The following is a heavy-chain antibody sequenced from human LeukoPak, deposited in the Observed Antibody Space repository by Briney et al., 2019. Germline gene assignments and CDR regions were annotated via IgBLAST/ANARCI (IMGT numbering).Heavy chain of an antibody. CDR2: ISAYNGNT. D-gene: IGHD6-13*01. J-gene: IGHJ1*01. CDR3: ARGPRGQQLVVEYFQH. Sequence: ASVKVSCKASGYTFTSYGISWVRQAPGQGLEWMGWISAYNGNTNYAQKLQGRVTMTTDTSTSTAYMELRSLRSDDTAVYYCARGPRGQQLVVEYFQHWGQGTLVTVSS. V-gene: IGHV1-18*01. CDR1: GYTFTSYG.